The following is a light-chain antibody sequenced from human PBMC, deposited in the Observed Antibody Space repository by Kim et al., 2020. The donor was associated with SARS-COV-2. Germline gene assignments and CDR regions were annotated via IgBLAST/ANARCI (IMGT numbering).Light chain of an antibody. Sequence: ASRGDRVTNTCRDSQSVSSLLAWYQQNPGNGPNLLICYASSLESGVPSRFRGSRSGTVLTLNISSLHPDYFASYYCQKYNIYPNIFGQEPELEI. CDR2: YAS. CDR3: QKYNIYPNI. CDR1: QSVSSL. J-gene: IGKJ2*01. V-gene: IGKV1-5*03.